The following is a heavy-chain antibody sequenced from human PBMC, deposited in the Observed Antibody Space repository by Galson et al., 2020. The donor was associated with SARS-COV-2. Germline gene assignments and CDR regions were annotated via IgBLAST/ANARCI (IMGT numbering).Heavy chain of an antibody. CDR2: IYYSGST. CDR1: GGSISSYY. J-gene: IGHJ4*02. D-gene: IGHD3-22*01. V-gene: IGHV4-59*08. CDR3: ARHKKVYYEIDY. Sequence: SQTLSLTCTVSGGSISSYYWSWIRQPPGKGLEWIGYIYYSGSTNYNPSLKSRVTISVDTSKNQFSLKLSSVTAADTAVYYCARHKKVYYEIDYWGQGTLVTVSS.